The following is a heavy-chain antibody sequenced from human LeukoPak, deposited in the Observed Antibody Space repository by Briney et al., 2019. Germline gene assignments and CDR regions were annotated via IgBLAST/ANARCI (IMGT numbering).Heavy chain of an antibody. CDR1: GFTFSSYE. CDR2: ISFSGSTI. J-gene: IGHJ4*02. CDR3: ARSMRSGYVFDS. Sequence: GGSLTLSCAAAGFTFSSYEMNWVRQAPGKGLEWVSHISFSGSTIYYADSVKGRFTISRDNAKNSLYLQMNSLRAEDTAVYYCARSMRSGYVFDSWGQGTLVTVSS. V-gene: IGHV3-48*03. D-gene: IGHD5-12*01.